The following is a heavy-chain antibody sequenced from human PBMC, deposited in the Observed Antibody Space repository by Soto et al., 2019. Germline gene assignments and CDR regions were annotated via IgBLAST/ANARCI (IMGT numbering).Heavy chain of an antibody. V-gene: IGHV1-3*01. CDR3: ARGDATKIVVTTYYGMDV. J-gene: IGHJ6*02. CDR2: INAGNGNT. CDR1: GYTFTNYG. Sequence: GASVKVSCKASGYTFTNYGIHWVRQAPGQRLEWMGWINAGNGNTNYSQKFQGRVTITADESTGTVYMEVSSLRSEDTAVYYCARGDATKIVVTTYYGMDVWGQGTTVTVSS. D-gene: IGHD4-17*01.